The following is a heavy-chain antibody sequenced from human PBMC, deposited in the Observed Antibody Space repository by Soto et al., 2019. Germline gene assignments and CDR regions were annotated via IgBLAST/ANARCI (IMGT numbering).Heavy chain of an antibody. CDR2: IYHSGST. J-gene: IGHJ4*02. V-gene: IGHV4-39*07. D-gene: IGHD2-15*01. CDR1: GGSISSGGYY. Sequence: SETLSLTCTVSGGSISSGGYYWSWVRQPPGKGLEWIGEIYHSGSTNYNPSLKSRVTISVDKSKNQFSLKLSSVTAADTAVYYCARADSRDGYSTDFDYWGQGTLVTVSS. CDR3: ARADSRDGYSTDFDY.